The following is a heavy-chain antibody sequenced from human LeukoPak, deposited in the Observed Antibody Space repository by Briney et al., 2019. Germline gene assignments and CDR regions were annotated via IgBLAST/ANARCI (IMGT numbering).Heavy chain of an antibody. J-gene: IGHJ6*03. CDR2: INPSGGST. CDR1: GYTFTSNY. V-gene: IGHV1-46*01. Sequence: ASVKVSCKASGYTFTSNYMHWVRQAPGQGLEWMGIINPSGGSTSYAQKFQGRVTMTRDTSTSTVYMELSSLRSEDTAVYYCARALYQLKYYMDVWGKGTTVTVSS. D-gene: IGHD2-2*01. CDR3: ARALYQLKYYMDV.